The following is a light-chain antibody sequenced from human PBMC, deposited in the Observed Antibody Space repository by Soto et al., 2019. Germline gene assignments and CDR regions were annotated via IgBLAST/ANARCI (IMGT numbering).Light chain of an antibody. CDR3: LQDHGFPLT. CDR2: AAS. CDR1: QDIRED. V-gene: IGKV1-6*01. Sequence: AIQMTQSPSSLSASVGDRVTITCRATQDIREDLGWYQQKPGKAPKLLIYAASSLHSEVPSRFSGSGSGTDFTLTISRLQPEGCAASFCLQDHGFPLTFGGRTKVEIK. J-gene: IGKJ4*01.